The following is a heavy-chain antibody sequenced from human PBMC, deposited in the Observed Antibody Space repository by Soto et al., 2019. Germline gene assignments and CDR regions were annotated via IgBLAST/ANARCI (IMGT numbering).Heavy chain of an antibody. CDR3: VRLFYYGSGSWVE. V-gene: IGHV1-8*01. Sequence: QVQLVQSGAEVKKPGASVKVSCKASGYTVTSYDINWVRQATGQGLEWMGWVNPNNGHTGYAQKFQGRVTMTRNTSISTAYMERDSMRSEDTAVYYCVRLFYYGSGSWVEWGQGTLVTVSS. J-gene: IGHJ4*02. CDR2: VNPNNGHT. D-gene: IGHD3-10*01. CDR1: GYTVTSYD.